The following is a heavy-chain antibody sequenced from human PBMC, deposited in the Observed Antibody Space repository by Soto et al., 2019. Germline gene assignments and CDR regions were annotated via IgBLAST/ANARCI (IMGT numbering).Heavy chain of an antibody. J-gene: IGHJ4*02. CDR2: IIPIFGTA. CDR3: ARARYYYGSGSYFYYFDY. D-gene: IGHD3-10*01. CDR1: GGTFSSYA. Sequence: SVKVSCKASGGTFSSYAISWVRQAPGQGLEWMGGIIPIFGTANYAQKFQGRVTITADESTSTAYMELSSLRSEDTAVYYCARARYYYGSGSYFYYFDYWGQGTLVTVSS. V-gene: IGHV1-69*13.